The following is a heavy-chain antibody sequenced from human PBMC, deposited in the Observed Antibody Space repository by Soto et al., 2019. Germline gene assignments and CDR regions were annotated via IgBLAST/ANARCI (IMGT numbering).Heavy chain of an antibody. Sequence: QLQLQESGSGLVKPSQTLSLTCAVSGGSISSGGYSWSWIRQPPGKGLEWIGYIYHSGSTYYNPSIKSRVTISVDRSKNQFSLKLSSVTAADTAVYYCARSTPNYDFWSGYYTPHFDYWGQGTLVTVSS. J-gene: IGHJ4*02. V-gene: IGHV4-30-2*01. CDR3: ARSTPNYDFWSGYYTPHFDY. CDR1: GGSISSGGYS. D-gene: IGHD3-3*01. CDR2: IYHSGST.